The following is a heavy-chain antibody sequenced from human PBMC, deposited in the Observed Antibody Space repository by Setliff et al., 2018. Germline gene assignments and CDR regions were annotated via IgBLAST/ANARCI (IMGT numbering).Heavy chain of an antibody. CDR2: LYPGDSDT. CDR1: GYSFTSYW. D-gene: IGHD2-15*01. J-gene: IGHJ3*02. Sequence: GESLKISCKGSGYSFTSYWIGWVRQMPGKGLEWMGILYPGDSDTRYSPSFQGQVTISADKSISTAYLQWSSLKASDTAIYYCARRYCSGGRCSPEDDAFDIWGRGTMVTVSS. V-gene: IGHV5-51*01. CDR3: ARRYCSGGRCSPEDDAFDI.